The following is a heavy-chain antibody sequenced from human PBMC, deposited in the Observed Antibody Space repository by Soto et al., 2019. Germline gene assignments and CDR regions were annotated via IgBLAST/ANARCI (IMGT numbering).Heavy chain of an antibody. Sequence: SETLSLTCTVSGGSIGSSSFYWGWIRQPPGKGLEWIGSIYYSGSTYYSPSLQSWVTISADTSKNQFSLKLSSVTAADTAVYYCARSKMGYFDWNYNYYGMDVWGQGTTVT. J-gene: IGHJ6*02. CDR1: GGSIGSSSFY. CDR3: ARSKMGYFDWNYNYYGMDV. D-gene: IGHD3-9*01. V-gene: IGHV4-39*01. CDR2: IYYSGST.